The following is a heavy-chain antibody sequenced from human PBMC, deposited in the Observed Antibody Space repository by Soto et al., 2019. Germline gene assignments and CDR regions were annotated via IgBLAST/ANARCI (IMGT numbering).Heavy chain of an antibody. CDR1: GGTFSSYA. Sequence: SVKVSCKASGGTFSSYAISWVRQAPGQGLEWMGGIIPIFGTANYAQKFQGRVTITADESTSTAYMELSSLRSEDTAVYYCARGSVVATMGYYYYYGMDVWGQGTTVTV. CDR2: IIPIFGTA. CDR3: ARGSVVATMGYYYYYGMDV. D-gene: IGHD5-12*01. V-gene: IGHV1-69*13. J-gene: IGHJ6*02.